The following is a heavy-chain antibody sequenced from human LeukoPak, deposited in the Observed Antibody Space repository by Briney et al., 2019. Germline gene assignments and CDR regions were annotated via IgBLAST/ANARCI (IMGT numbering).Heavy chain of an antibody. CDR1: GFTFSSYS. V-gene: IGHV3-64*02. CDR2: ISSNGDNT. Sequence: GGSLRLSCAASGFTFSSYSMHWLPQAPGKGLAYVSAISSNGDNTYYAGSVKGRFTISRDNSKNTLYLQMGSLRVEDMGVYYCAREVDRVFDYWGQGNLVTVSS. D-gene: IGHD2-2*01. CDR3: AREVDRVFDY. J-gene: IGHJ4*02.